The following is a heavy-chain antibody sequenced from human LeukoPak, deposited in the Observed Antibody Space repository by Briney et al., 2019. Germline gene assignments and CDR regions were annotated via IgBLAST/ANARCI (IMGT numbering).Heavy chain of an antibody. J-gene: IGHJ4*02. CDR1: GGSFSGYY. CDR3: ARVPDTGIDY. CDR2: INHSGST. D-gene: IGHD2-8*02. Sequence: SETLSLTCAVYGGSFSGYYWSWIRQPPGKGLEWIGEINHSGSTNYNPSLKSRVNISVDTSTNQFSLKLSSVTAADTAVYYCARVPDTGIDYWGQGTLVTVSS. V-gene: IGHV4-34*01.